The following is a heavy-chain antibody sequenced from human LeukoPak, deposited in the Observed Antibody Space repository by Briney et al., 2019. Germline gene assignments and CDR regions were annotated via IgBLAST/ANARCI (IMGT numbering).Heavy chain of an antibody. CDR3: AAGPPIRARRYCSSTSCYET. D-gene: IGHD2-2*01. CDR2: MNPNSGNT. J-gene: IGHJ5*02. Sequence: ASVKVSCKASGYTFTSYDINWVRQATGQGLEWMGWMNPNSGNTGYAQKFQGRVTMTRNTSISTAYMELSSLRSEDTAVYYCAAGPPIRARRYCSSTSCYETWGQGTLVTVSS. V-gene: IGHV1-8*01. CDR1: GYTFTSYD.